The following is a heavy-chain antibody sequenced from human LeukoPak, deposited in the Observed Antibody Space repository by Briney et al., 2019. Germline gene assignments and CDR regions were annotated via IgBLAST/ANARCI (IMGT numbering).Heavy chain of an antibody. CDR3: ARQQAGYYYCYYYMDV. Sequence: SQTLSLTCTVSGGSISSGSYYWSWIRQPPGKGLEWIGEINHSGSTNYNPSLKSRVTISVDTSKNQFSLKLSSVTAADTAVYYCARQQAGYYYCYYYMDVWGKGTTVTISS. J-gene: IGHJ6*03. V-gene: IGHV4-39*01. CDR2: INHSGST. CDR1: GGSISSGSYY. D-gene: IGHD6-19*01.